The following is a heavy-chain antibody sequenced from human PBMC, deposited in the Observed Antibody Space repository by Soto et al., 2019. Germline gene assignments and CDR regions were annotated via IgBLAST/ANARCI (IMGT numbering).Heavy chain of an antibody. CDR2: ISYDGSNK. CDR1: GFTFSSYG. J-gene: IGHJ4*02. V-gene: IGHV3-30*18. CDR3: AKDWGELPFDY. Sequence: QVQLVESGGGVVQPGRSLRLSCAASGFTFSSYGMHWVRQAPGKGLEWVAGISYDGSNKYYADSVKGRFTISRDNSKNTLYLQMNSLRAEDTAVYYCAKDWGELPFDYWGQGTLVTVSS. D-gene: IGHD1-26*01.